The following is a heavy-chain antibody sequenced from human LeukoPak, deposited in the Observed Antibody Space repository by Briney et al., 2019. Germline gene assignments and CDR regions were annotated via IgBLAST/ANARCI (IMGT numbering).Heavy chain of an antibody. Sequence: PGRSLRLSCAASGFTFDDYAMHWVRQAPGKGLEWVSGITWNSGKIGYADSVKGRFTISRDNAKNSLYLQMNSLRVDDTALYYCAKDISASGNYGLDVWGQGTTVTVSS. CDR3: AKDISASGNYGLDV. CDR2: ITWNSGKI. J-gene: IGHJ6*02. V-gene: IGHV3-9*01. D-gene: IGHD3-10*01. CDR1: GFTFDDYA.